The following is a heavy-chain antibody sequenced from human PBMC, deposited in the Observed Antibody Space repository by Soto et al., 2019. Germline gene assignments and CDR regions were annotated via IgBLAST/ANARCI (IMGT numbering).Heavy chain of an antibody. CDR1: GFTFSSYA. Sequence: EVQLLESGGGLVQPGGSLRLSCAASGFTFSSYAMSWVRQAPGKGLEWVSAISGSGGSTYYADSVKGRFTISRDNSKNTVYRQMNSLRAEDTAVYYCAKSGDSSGWEPIDYWGQGTLVTVSS. D-gene: IGHD6-19*01. V-gene: IGHV3-23*01. CDR2: ISGSGGST. J-gene: IGHJ4*02. CDR3: AKSGDSSGWEPIDY.